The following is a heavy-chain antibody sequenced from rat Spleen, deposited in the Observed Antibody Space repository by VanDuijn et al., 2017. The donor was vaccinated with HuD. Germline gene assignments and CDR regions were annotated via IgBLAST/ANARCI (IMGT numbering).Heavy chain of an antibody. J-gene: IGHJ2*01. Sequence: QVQLKESGPGLVQPSQTLSLTCTVSGFSLISYAVNWVRQPPGKGLEWMGGIWGDGRTKYSSVLKSRLSISRDTSKSQVLLKMNSLQTEDTAMYFCATPGGDYYCARADVASISTDGFWGQGVMVTVSS. D-gene: IGHD1-2*01. CDR3: ATPGGDYYCARADVASISTDGF. CDR1: GFSLISYA. V-gene: IGHV2-13*01. CDR2: IWGDGRT.